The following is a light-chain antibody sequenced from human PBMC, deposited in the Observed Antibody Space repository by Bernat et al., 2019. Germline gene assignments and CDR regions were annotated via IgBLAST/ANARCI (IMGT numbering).Light chain of an antibody. Sequence: QSALIQPASVSGSPGQSITISCTGTSSDVGSYNLVSWYQQHPGKAPKLMIYEVSKRPSGVSNRFSGSRSGNTASLTISELQAEDEADYYCCSYAGSSTWVFGGGTKLTVL. CDR2: EVS. CDR1: SSDVGSYNL. CDR3: CSYAGSSTWV. V-gene: IGLV2-23*02. J-gene: IGLJ3*02.